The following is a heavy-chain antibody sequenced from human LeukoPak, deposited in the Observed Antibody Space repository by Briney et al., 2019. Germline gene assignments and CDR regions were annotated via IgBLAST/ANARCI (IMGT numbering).Heavy chain of an antibody. Sequence: RAGGSLRLSCAASGFTFSSYEMNWVRQAPGKGLEWVSYISSSGSTIYYADSVKGRFTIARDNAKNSVYLEMNSLRADDTAVYYCARSARLMKGVVEVTALDDWGQGTLVTVSS. D-gene: IGHD3-3*01. CDR1: GFTFSSYE. J-gene: IGHJ4*02. CDR3: ARSARLMKGVVEVTALDD. V-gene: IGHV3-48*03. CDR2: ISSSGSTI.